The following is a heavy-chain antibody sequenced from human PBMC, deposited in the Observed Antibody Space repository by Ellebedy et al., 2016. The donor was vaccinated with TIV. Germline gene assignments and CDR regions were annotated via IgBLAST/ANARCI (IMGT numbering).Heavy chain of an antibody. D-gene: IGHD4-23*01. J-gene: IGHJ3*01. CDR2: INSDGSNS. Sequence: GESLKISCAASGFTFSSYWMHWVRQTPGKGLVWVSRINSDGSNSIYADSVKGRFTISRDNVENSAYLQMNSLRAEDTAVYYCARGGGFLFDVWGQGTMVTVSS. CDR3: ARGGGFLFDV. CDR1: GFTFSSYW. V-gene: IGHV3-74*01.